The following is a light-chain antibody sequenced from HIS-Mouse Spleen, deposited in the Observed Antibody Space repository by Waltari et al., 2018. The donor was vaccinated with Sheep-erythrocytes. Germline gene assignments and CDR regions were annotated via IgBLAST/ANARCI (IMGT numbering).Light chain of an antibody. V-gene: IGLV2-8*01. CDR1: SSDVGGSDS. J-gene: IGLJ2*01. CDR3: QAWDSSTVV. Sequence: QSALTQPPSASWSPGQSVTIPCTGTSSDVGGSDSRSWYQQHPGKAPKLMIYEVSPRPSGVPERFSGSNSGNTATLTISGTQAMDEADYYRQAWDSSTVVFGGGTKLTVL. CDR2: EVS.